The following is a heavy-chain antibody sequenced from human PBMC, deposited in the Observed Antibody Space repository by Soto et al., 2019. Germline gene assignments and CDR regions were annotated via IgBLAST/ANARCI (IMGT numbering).Heavy chain of an antibody. CDR2: INPSGGST. CDR1: GYTFTSYY. CDR3: ARDSIPWGYYYGMDV. D-gene: IGHD3-16*01. J-gene: IGHJ6*02. Sequence: QVQLVQSGAEVKKPGASVKVSCKASGYTFTSYYMHWVRQAPGQGLEWMGIINPSGGSTSYAQKFQGRVTMTRETSTRTVYMELSSLRSEDTAVYYCARDSIPWGYYYGMDVWGQGTTVTVSS. V-gene: IGHV1-46*01.